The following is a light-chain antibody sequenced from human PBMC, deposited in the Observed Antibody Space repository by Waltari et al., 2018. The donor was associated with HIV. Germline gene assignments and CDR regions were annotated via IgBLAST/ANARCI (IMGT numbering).Light chain of an antibody. CDR3: QQRGNWPPFT. CDR2: DAS. J-gene: IGKJ3*01. V-gene: IGKV3-11*01. Sequence: EIVLTQSPATLSLSPGERATLPCRASQSVGVYLAWYRQKPGQAPSLLIYDASFSATGIPARFSGSGSGTDFTLTISSLEPEDSAVYYCQQRGNWPPFTFGPGTKVDI. CDR1: QSVGVY.